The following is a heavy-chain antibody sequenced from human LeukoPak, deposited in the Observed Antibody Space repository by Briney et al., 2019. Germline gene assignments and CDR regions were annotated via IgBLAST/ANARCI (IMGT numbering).Heavy chain of an antibody. J-gene: IGHJ4*02. V-gene: IGHV4-59*08. Sequence: ETLSLTCTVSGGSVSGYYWSWIRQPPGRGLEWIGYVYHSGSTNYNPSLKSRVTISVDTSKNQFSLRLSSVTAADTAVYFCATGAGPFDYWGQGILVTVSS. CDR1: GGSVSGYY. CDR2: VYHSGST. CDR3: ATGAGPFDY. D-gene: IGHD3-10*01.